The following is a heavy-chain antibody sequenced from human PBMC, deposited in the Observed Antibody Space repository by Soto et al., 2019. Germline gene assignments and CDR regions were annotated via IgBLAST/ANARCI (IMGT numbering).Heavy chain of an antibody. V-gene: IGHV1-18*01. CDR2: ISAYNGNT. CDR1: GYTFTSYG. J-gene: IGHJ6*03. CDR3: ARVGTGNGIVVVPAAITTYYYYYYMDV. D-gene: IGHD2-2*01. Sequence: ASVKVSCKASGYTFTSYGISWVRQAPGQGLEWMGWISAYNGNTNYAQKLQGRVTMTPDTSTSTAYKELRSLRSDDTAVYYCARVGTGNGIVVVPAAITTYYYYYYMDVWGKGTTVTVSS.